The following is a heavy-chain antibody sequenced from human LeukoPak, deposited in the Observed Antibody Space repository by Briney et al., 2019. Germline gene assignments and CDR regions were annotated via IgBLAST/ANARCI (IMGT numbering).Heavy chain of an antibody. CDR2: IYPGDSDT. J-gene: IGHJ6*02. Sequence: HGESLKISCKGSGYSFTSHWIGWVRQMPGKGLEWMGIIYPGDSDTRYSPSFQGQVTISADKSISTAYLQWSSLKASDTAMYYCARQGSRSSWLDYYYGMDVWGQGTTVTVSS. CDR1: GYSFTSHW. CDR3: ARQGSRSSWLDYYYGMDV. D-gene: IGHD6-13*01. V-gene: IGHV5-51*01.